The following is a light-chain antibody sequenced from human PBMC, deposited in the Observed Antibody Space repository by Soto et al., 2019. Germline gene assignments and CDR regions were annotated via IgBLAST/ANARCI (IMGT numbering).Light chain of an antibody. Sequence: EVVMRHSPATLSVSPLEVATLSFRASQGIGDTLAWYQHKPGQTPRLLIYDTSTRATGVPARFSGSRSGTEFTLTINSLQSEDFAVYYCQQYNNWPPITFGQGTRLEIK. J-gene: IGKJ5*01. V-gene: IGKV3-15*01. CDR2: DTS. CDR1: QGIGDT. CDR3: QQYNNWPPIT.